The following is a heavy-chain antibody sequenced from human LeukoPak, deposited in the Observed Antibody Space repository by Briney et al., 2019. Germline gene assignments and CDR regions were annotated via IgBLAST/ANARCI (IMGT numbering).Heavy chain of an antibody. CDR2: IYYSGST. J-gene: IGHJ4*02. CDR1: GGSISSSSYY. D-gene: IGHD6-19*01. CDR3: ARDGSGWSYYFDY. V-gene: IGHV4-39*07. Sequence: SETLSLTCTVSGGSISSSSYYWGWIRQPPGKGLEWIGTIYYSGSTYHNASLKSRVTISVDTPKNQFSLKLSSVTAADTAVYYCARDGSGWSYYFDYWGQGTLVAVSS.